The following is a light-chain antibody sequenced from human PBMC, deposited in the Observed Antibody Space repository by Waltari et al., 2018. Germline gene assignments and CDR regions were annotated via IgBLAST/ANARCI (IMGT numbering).Light chain of an antibody. Sequence: DIQMTQSPSTLSASVGDRVTISCRASQSVGTWLAWYQQKPGKAPKLLIYMASSLESGVPSRFSGSGSRTEFTLTISSLQPYDFATYSCQQYSSFSTFGQGTKLDI. V-gene: IGKV1-5*03. CDR1: QSVGTW. CDR2: MAS. CDR3: QQYSSFST. J-gene: IGKJ2*01.